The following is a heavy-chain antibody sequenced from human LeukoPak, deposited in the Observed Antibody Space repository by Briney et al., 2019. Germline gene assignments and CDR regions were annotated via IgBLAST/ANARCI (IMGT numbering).Heavy chain of an antibody. D-gene: IGHD2-15*01. V-gene: IGHV1-46*01. J-gene: IGHJ4*02. CDR2: INPSGGST. CDR3: ARDVSDCSGGSCYSYFDY. CDR1: GYTFTSYY. Sequence: ASVKVSCKASGYTFTSYYMHWVRQAPGQGLEWMGRINPSGGSTSYAQKFQGRVTMTRDTSTSTVYMELSSLRSEDTAVYYCARDVSDCSGGSCYSYFDYWGQGTLVTVSS.